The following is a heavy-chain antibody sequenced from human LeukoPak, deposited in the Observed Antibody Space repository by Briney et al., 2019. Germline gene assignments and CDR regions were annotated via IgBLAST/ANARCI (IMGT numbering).Heavy chain of an antibody. CDR2: ISGSGGST. V-gene: IGHV3-23*01. CDR1: GFTFSSYG. Sequence: PGGSLRLSCEASGFTFSSYGMSWVRQAPGKGLEWVSSISGSGGSTYYADSVKGRFTISRDNSKNTLYLQMNSLRDEDTAVYYCAKSSYYDASGYYREYYFDYWGQGTLVTVSS. D-gene: IGHD3-22*01. CDR3: AKSSYYDASGYYREYYFDY. J-gene: IGHJ4*02.